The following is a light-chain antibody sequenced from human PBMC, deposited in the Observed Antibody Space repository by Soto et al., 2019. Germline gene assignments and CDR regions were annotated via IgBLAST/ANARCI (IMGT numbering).Light chain of an antibody. Sequence: EIVMTQSPATLSVSPGERATLSCRASQSISRNLAWYRQKPGQTPRLLMYGASTSATGIPARFRGGGTGAEFTLTNSSRQSEDFAVYYCQHYFNGPPLMYTFGQGTRLEIK. CDR2: GAS. CDR3: QHYFNGPPLMYT. CDR1: QSISRN. V-gene: IGKV3-15*01. J-gene: IGKJ5*01.